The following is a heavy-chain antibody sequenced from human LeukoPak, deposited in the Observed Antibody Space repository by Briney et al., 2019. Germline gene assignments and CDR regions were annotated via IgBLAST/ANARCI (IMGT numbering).Heavy chain of an antibody. CDR1: GYTFTGYY. D-gene: IGHD6-6*01. CDR3: ARDSIAARPGFDY. J-gene: IGHJ4*02. V-gene: IGHV1-2*02. CDR2: INPNSGGT. Sequence: VSVKVSCKASGYTFTGYYMHWVRQAPGQGLEWMGWINPNSGGTNYAQKFQGRVTMIRDTSISTAYMELSRLRSDDTAVYNCARDSIAARPGFDYWGQGTLVTVSS.